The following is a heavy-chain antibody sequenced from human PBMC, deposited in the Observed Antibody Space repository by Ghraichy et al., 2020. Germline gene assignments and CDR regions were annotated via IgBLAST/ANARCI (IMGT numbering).Heavy chain of an antibody. CDR1: GFTFSNYG. CDR2: ISYDGSNK. J-gene: IGHJ6*02. CDR3: AKDLQRIQLWFGMDV. V-gene: IGHV3-30*18. D-gene: IGHD5-18*01. Sequence: GGSLRLSCAASGFTFSNYGMHWVRQAPGKGLEWVAVISYDGSNKYYADSVKGRFTISRDNSKNTLYLQMNSLRAEDTAVYYCAKDLQRIQLWFGMDVWGQGTPVTVSS.